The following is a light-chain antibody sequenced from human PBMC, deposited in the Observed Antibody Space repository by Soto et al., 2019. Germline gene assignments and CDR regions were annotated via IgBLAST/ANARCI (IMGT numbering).Light chain of an antibody. CDR1: QSLTMW. Sequence: DIHMTQSPSTLSASVGDRVTITCRASQSLTMWLAGYQQKPGKAPNLLIYKTSSLESGVPSRFSGSGSGTEFTLTIISLQPDDFATYYCQHWADYSWTFGQGTKVEVK. J-gene: IGKJ1*01. CDR3: QHWADYSWT. V-gene: IGKV1-5*03. CDR2: KTS.